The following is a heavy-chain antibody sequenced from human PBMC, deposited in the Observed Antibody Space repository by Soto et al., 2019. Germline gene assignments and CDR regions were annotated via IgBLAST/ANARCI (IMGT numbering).Heavy chain of an antibody. CDR2: IIPIFGTA. V-gene: IGHV1-69*12. J-gene: IGHJ6*02. CDR1: GGTFSSYA. CDR3: AREVRIAAAFYGMDV. Sequence: QVQLVQSGAEVKKPGSSVKVSCKASGGTFSSYAISWVRQAPGQGLEWMGGIIPIFGTANYAQKFQGRVTIXVDSSXXTAYMELSSLRSEDTAVYYCAREVRIAAAFYGMDVWGQGTTVTVSS. D-gene: IGHD6-13*01.